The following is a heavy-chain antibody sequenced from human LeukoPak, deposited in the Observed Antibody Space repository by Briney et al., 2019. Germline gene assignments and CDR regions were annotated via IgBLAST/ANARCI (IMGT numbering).Heavy chain of an antibody. J-gene: IGHJ5*02. D-gene: IGHD6-13*01. V-gene: IGHV4-34*01. CDR1: GGSFSGYY. CDR2: INHSGST. Sequence: SETLSLTCAVYGGSFSGYYWSWIRQPPGKGLEWIGEINHSGSTNYNPSLKSRVTISVDTSKNQFSLKLSSVTAADTAVYYCARHVGYSSSWYGRGRNWFDPWGQGTLVTVSS. CDR3: ARHVGYSSSWYGRGRNWFDP.